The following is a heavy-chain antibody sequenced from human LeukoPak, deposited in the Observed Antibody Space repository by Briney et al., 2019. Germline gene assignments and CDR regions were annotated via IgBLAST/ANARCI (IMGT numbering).Heavy chain of an antibody. J-gene: IGHJ5*02. Sequence: PGGSLRLSCAASGFTFRSHWMHWVRHAPGKGLVWVSRINGDGDSTLYADSVRGRFTISRDNAKNTLYLQMNSLRAEDTAVYYCARLRYDSSGYYYDPWGQGTLVTVSS. V-gene: IGHV3-74*01. CDR3: ARLRYDSSGYYYDP. D-gene: IGHD3-22*01. CDR2: INGDGDST. CDR1: GFTFRSHW.